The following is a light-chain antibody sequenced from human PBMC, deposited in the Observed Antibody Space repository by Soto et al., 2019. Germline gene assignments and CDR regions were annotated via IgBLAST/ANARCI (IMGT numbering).Light chain of an antibody. CDR2: WAS. Sequence: DIVMTQSPDSLAVSLGERATINCKSSQSVLYSSNNKNYLAWYQQKPGQPPKLLIYWASTRESGVPDRSSGSGSGTDFTLTISSLQAEDVAVYYCQQYYSTPPMYTFGQGTKLEIK. CDR3: QQYYSTPPMYT. J-gene: IGKJ2*01. V-gene: IGKV4-1*01. CDR1: QSVLYSSNNKNY.